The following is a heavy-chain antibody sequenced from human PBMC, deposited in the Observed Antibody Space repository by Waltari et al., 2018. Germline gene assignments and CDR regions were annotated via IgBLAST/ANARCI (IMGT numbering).Heavy chain of an antibody. Sequence: EVQLVQSGAEVKKPGESLRISCQVSGDSLTTYWFSWLRQMPGKGLEWLGRIDPSDSYTNFSPSFQGHVTISADKSISTAYLQWDSLKASDTAMFYCAASPTVTTAFDSWGQGTLVTVSS. V-gene: IGHV5-10-1*01. CDR3: AASPTVTTAFDS. CDR2: IDPSDSYT. CDR1: GDSLTTYW. D-gene: IGHD4-4*01. J-gene: IGHJ5*01.